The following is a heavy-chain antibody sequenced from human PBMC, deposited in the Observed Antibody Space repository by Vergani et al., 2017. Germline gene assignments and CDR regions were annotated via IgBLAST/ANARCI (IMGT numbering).Heavy chain of an antibody. V-gene: IGHV1-24*01. CDR2: YDPEDGET. CDR3: ATGHSSSSGGGPDAFDI. D-gene: IGHD6-6*01. Sequence: QVQLVQSGAEVKKPGASVKVSCKVSGYTLTELSMHWVRQAPGKGLEWMGGYDPEDGETIYAQKFQGRVSMTEVTSTDTAYMELSSLRSEDTAVYYCATGHSSSSGGGPDAFDIWGQGTMVTVSS. J-gene: IGHJ3*02. CDR1: GYTLTELS.